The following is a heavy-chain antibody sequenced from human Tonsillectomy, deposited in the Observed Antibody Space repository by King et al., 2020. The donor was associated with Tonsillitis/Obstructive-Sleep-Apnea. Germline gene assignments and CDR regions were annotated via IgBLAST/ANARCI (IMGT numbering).Heavy chain of an antibody. CDR2: ISADNGNT. CDR3: ARGRGEYCSGGSCEDFYYYMDV. J-gene: IGHJ6*03. D-gene: IGHD2-15*01. Sequence: QLVQSGVEVKKPGASVKVSCKASGYTFTGYGIRWVRQAPGQGLEWMGWISADNGNTNYAQNLQGRVTMTTDTSTTTAYMELRSLRSDDTAVYFCARGRGEYCSGGSCEDFYYYMDVWGKGTTVTVSS. V-gene: IGHV1-18*01. CDR1: GYTFTGYG.